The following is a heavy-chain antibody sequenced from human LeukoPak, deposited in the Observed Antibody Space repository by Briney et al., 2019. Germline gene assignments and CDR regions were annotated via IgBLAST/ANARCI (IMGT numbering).Heavy chain of an antibody. CDR2: ISSSGSTI. CDR3: ARDRPSWFAF. CDR1: GFIFSSYE. D-gene: IGHD3-10*01. Sequence: SGGSLRLSCAASGFIFSSYEMNWVRQAPGKGLEWVSYISSSGSTIYYADFVKGRFTISRDNAKNSLYLQMNSLRAEDTAVYYCARDRPSWFAFWGQGTLVTVSS. J-gene: IGHJ4*02. V-gene: IGHV3-48*03.